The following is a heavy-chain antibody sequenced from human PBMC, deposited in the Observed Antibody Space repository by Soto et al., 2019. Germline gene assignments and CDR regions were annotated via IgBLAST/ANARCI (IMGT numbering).Heavy chain of an antibody. J-gene: IGHJ4*02. CDR1: GGSVSNKTYY. V-gene: IGHV4-61*01. Sequence: QVQLQESGPGLLKPSETLSLTCYVSGGSVSNKTYYWSWIRQPPGKRLEWIGYVYYSGTTNYNPPLKSRVTISVDMSKNQFSLRLTSVTAADTALYYCARATAGPNTLRSRYFFDFWGQGTLVTVSS. CDR3: ARATAGPNTLRSRYFFDF. D-gene: IGHD3-9*01. CDR2: VYYSGTT.